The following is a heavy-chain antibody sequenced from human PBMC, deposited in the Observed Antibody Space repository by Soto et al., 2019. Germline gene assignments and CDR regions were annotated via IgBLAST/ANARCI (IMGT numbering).Heavy chain of an antibody. V-gene: IGHV3-74*01. CDR2: ISENGGIT. D-gene: IGHD3-10*01. CDR3: AGEYYSSGTH. Sequence: EVQLVESGGGLVQPGGSLRLSCAASGFTFSTYWMQWVRQVPGEGLVWVSSISENGGITTYADSVKVRFTISRDNAKNTLYLQMNGLRVEDTAIYYCAGEYYSSGTHWGQGTLVTVST. J-gene: IGHJ1*01. CDR1: GFTFSTYW.